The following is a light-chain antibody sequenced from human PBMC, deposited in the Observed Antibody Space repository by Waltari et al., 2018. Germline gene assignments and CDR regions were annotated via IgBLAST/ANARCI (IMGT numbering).Light chain of an antibody. V-gene: IGLV2-14*03. Sequence: QSALTQPASVSGPPGQSITIPCTGTSSAVGDYNYVSWYQHHPGKAPKLMIYDVSNRPSGVSNRFSGSKSGNTASLTISGLQAEDEADYYCSSYIGSSTLELFGGGTSLTVL. CDR1: SSAVGDYNY. CDR3: SSYIGSSTLEL. CDR2: DVS. J-gene: IGLJ2*01.